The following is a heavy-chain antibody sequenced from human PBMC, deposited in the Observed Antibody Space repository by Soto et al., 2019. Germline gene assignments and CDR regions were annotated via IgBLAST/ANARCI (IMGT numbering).Heavy chain of an antibody. D-gene: IGHD2-15*01. CDR3: ARSPYCTRGSCPRLDY. CDR1: GFIFNTYA. J-gene: IGHJ4*02. CDR2: ISSDGTGE. Sequence: QVQVVESGGGVVQPGRSLRLSCAASGFIFNTYAMHWVRQAPGKGLDWVAVISSDGTGEYYADSVKGRFTISRDNSKNTVYLQMNSLSTEDTAVYYCARSPYCTRGSCPRLDYWGQGTLVTVSS. V-gene: IGHV3-30-3*01.